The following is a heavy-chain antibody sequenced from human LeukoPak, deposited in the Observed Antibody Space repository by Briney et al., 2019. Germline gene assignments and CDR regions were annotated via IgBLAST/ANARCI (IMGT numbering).Heavy chain of an antibody. CDR2: IYYSGST. CDR3: ARVPQEEYYYDSSGFSDAFDI. Sequence: SETLSLTCTVSGGSISSHYWSWIRQPPGKGLEWIVYIYYSGSTNYNPSLKSRVTISVDTSKNQFSLKLSSVTAADTAVYYCARVPQEEYYYDSSGFSDAFDIWGQGTMVTVSS. V-gene: IGHV4-59*11. J-gene: IGHJ3*02. CDR1: GGSISSHY. D-gene: IGHD3-22*01.